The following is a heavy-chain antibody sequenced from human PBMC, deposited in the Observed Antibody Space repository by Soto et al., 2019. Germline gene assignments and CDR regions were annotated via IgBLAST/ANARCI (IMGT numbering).Heavy chain of an antibody. D-gene: IGHD3-9*01. J-gene: IGHJ4*02. CDR3: ARDKVDDDILTGTSFDY. Sequence: SVKVSCKASGGTFSSYAISWVRQAPGQGLEWMGRIIPILGIANYAQKFQGRVTITADKSTSTAYMELSSLRSEDTAVYYCARDKVDDDILTGTSFDYWGQGTLVTVSS. CDR1: GGTFSSYA. CDR2: IIPILGIA. V-gene: IGHV1-69*04.